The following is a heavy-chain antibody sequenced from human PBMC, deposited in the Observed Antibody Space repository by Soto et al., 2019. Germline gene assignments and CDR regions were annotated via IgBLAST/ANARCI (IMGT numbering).Heavy chain of an antibody. J-gene: IGHJ4*02. CDR2: MIGDGTSG. D-gene: IGHD1-26*01. CDR3: AKDLRPDGRYDLDY. CDR1: GFNFRIYA. Sequence: EVQLLESGGGLAQAGGSLRLSCAASGFNFRIYAMNWVRQAPGKGLEWVSVMIGDGTSGDYADSVRGRFTISRDNSKNMLYLQMNSLRAEDTAVYYCAKDLRPDGRYDLDYWGQGTLVTVSS. V-gene: IGHV3-23*01.